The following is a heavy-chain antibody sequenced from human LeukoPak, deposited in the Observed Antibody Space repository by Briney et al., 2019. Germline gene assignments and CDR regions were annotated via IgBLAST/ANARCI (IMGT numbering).Heavy chain of an antibody. V-gene: IGHV4-39*01. CDR1: GGSISSSSYY. Sequence: KSSETLSLTCTVSGGSISSSSYYWGWIRQPPGKGLEWIGSIYYSGSTYYNPSLKSRVTISVDTSKNQFSLKLSSVTAADTAVYYCARRPRHIVVVVAAPDYFDYWGQGTLVTVSS. J-gene: IGHJ4*02. CDR2: IYYSGST. D-gene: IGHD2-15*01. CDR3: ARRPRHIVVVVAAPDYFDY.